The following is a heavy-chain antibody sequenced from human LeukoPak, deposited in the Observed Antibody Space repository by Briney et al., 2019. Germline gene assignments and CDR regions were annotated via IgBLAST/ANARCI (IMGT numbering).Heavy chain of an antibody. Sequence: SVKVSCKASGGTFSSYTISWVRQAPGKGLEWMGRIIPILGIANYAQKFQGRVTITADKSTSTAYMELSSLRSEDTAVYYCARDYYYDSSGYFENWFDPWGQGTLVTVSS. CDR3: ARDYYYDSSGYFENWFDP. CDR1: GGTFSSYT. CDR2: IIPILGIA. V-gene: IGHV1-69*04. J-gene: IGHJ5*02. D-gene: IGHD3-22*01.